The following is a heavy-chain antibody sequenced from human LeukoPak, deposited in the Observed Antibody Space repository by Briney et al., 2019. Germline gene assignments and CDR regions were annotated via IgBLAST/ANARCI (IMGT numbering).Heavy chain of an antibody. Sequence: GRSLRLSCAASGFTFDDYAMHWVRQAPGKGLEWVSGISYDSDTIAYADSVKGRFTISRDNAKNSLYLQMNSLRAEDTALYYCAKDYCGGDCYSGWYFDLWGRGTLVTVSS. CDR1: GFTFDDYA. J-gene: IGHJ2*01. V-gene: IGHV3-9*01. CDR2: ISYDSDTI. D-gene: IGHD2-21*02. CDR3: AKDYCGGDCYSGWYFDL.